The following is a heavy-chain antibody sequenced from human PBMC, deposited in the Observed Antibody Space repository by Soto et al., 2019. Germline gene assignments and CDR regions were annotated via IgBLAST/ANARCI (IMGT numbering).Heavy chain of an antibody. D-gene: IGHD3-22*01. CDR3: ARRHTMIVVAYDC. V-gene: IGHV4-61*01. Sequence: SETLSLTCTVSGGSVRSGNYYWNWIRQPPGKGLEWIGYIYYSGSTNYNPSLKSRVTISVDTSKNQFSLKVSSVTAADTAVYYCARRHTMIVVAYDCWGHGTLVT. CDR1: GGSVRSGNYY. J-gene: IGHJ4*01. CDR2: IYYSGST.